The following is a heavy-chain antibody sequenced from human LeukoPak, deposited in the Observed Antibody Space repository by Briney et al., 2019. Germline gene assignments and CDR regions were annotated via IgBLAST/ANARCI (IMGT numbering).Heavy chain of an antibody. V-gene: IGHV4-34*01. CDR3: ATVAVTMIVVAIDP. CDR2: INHSGST. J-gene: IGHJ5*02. D-gene: IGHD3-22*01. CDR1: GGSFSGYY. Sequence: SETLSLTCAVYGGSFSGYYWSWIRQPPGKGLEWIGEINHSGSTNYNPSLKSRVTISVDTSKNQFSLKLSSVTAADTAVYYCATVAVTMIVVAIDPWGQGTLVTVSS.